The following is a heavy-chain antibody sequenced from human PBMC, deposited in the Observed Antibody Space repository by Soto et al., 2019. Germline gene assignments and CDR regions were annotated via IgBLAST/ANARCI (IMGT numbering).Heavy chain of an antibody. V-gene: IGHV3-74*01. CDR3: ARGPNYYDSGFSDY. D-gene: IGHD3-22*01. J-gene: IGHJ4*02. Sequence: GGSLRLSCAVSGFTFSSHWMHWVRLAPGKGLVWVSRINSYGSTTAYADSVKGRFTISRDNAKNTLYLQMNGLRAEDTAVYYCARGPNYYDSGFSDYWGQGILVTVSS. CDR1: GFTFSSHW. CDR2: INSYGSTT.